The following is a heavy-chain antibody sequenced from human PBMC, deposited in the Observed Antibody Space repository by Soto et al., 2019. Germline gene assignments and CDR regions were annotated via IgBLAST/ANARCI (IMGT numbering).Heavy chain of an antibody. V-gene: IGHV3-53*01. D-gene: IGHD3-10*01. CDR2: IYSDGTT. J-gene: IGHJ6*02. CDR3: ARDRSGSSGYYGMDV. CDR1: GFTFGFNA. Sequence: PGGSLRLSCAATGFTFGFNALSWVRQAPGKGLEWVSVIYSDGTTYYADSVKGRFTISRDNSKNMLYLQMNSLRAEDTAVYYCARDRSGSSGYYGMDVWGQGTTVTVSS.